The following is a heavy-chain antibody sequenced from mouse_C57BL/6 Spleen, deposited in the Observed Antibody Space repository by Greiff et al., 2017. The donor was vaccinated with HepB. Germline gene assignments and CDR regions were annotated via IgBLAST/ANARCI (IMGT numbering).Heavy chain of an antibody. V-gene: IGHV2-2*01. Sequence: QVQLQQSGPGLVQPSQSLSITCTVSGFSLTSYGVHWVRQSPGKGLEWLGVIWSGGSTDYNAAFISRLSISKDNSKSQVFFKMNSLQADDKAIYYCARKAYYSNCFDYCGQGTTLTVSS. CDR1: GFSLTSYG. CDR3: ARKAYYSNCFDY. CDR2: IWSGGST. J-gene: IGHJ2*01. D-gene: IGHD2-5*01.